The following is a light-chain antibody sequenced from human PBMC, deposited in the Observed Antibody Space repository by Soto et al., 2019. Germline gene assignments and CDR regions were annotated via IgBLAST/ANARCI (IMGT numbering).Light chain of an antibody. J-gene: IGKJ3*01. CDR3: QQYGRSPFT. CDR2: GAS. CDR1: QSVSSNY. V-gene: IGKV3-20*01. Sequence: EIVIKHCPPNIAVSXDAAATLSXXXSQSVSSNYVAWFHQKPGQAPRLLIYGASSRATGVPDRFSASGSGTDFTLTISRLEPEDFAVYYCQQYGRSPFTFGPGTKVDIK.